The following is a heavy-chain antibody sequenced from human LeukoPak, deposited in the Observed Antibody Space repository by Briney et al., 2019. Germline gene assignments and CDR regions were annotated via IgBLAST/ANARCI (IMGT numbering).Heavy chain of an antibody. J-gene: IGHJ6*03. D-gene: IGHD2-8*01. V-gene: IGHV1-2*02. Sequence: GASVKVSCKASGYTFTGYYMHWVRQAPGQGLEWMGWINPNSGGTNYAQKFQGRVTMTRDTSISTAYMELSRLRSDDTAVYYCASIRFGRMLCDYMDVWGKGTTVTVSS. CDR3: ASIRFGRMLCDYMDV. CDR2: INPNSGGT. CDR1: GYTFTGYY.